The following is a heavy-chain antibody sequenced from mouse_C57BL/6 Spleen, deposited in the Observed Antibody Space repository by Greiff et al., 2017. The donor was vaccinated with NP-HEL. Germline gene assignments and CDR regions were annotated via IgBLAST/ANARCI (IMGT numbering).Heavy chain of an antibody. D-gene: IGHD2-1*01. Sequence: VQLQQSGPELVKPGASVKIPCKASGYTFTDYNMDWMKQSHGKSLEWIGDINPNNGGTIYNQKFKGKATLTVDKSSSTAYMELRSLTSEDTAVYYCARTAIYYGNYWYFDVWGTGTTVTVSS. CDR3: ARTAIYYGNYWYFDV. CDR2: INPNNGGT. V-gene: IGHV1-18*01. J-gene: IGHJ1*03. CDR1: GYTFTDYN.